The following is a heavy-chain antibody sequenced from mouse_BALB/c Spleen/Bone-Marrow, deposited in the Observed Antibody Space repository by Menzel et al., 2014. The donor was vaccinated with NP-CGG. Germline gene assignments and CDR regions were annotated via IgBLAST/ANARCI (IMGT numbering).Heavy chain of an antibody. CDR3: ARLYYYGQFAY. J-gene: IGHJ3*01. Sequence: EVQLVESGGGLVQPGGSLKLSCAASGFDFSRYWMSWVRQAPGKGLEWIGEINPDSSTINYTPSLKDKFIISRDNAKNTLYLQMSKVRSEDTALYYCARLYYYGQFAYWGQGALVTVSA. D-gene: IGHD1-1*01. CDR2: INPDSSTI. V-gene: IGHV4-1*02. CDR1: GFDFSRYW.